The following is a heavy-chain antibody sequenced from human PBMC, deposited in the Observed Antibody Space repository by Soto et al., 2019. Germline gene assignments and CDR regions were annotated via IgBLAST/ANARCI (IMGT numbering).Heavy chain of an antibody. J-gene: IGHJ4*02. V-gene: IGHV3-48*03. D-gene: IGHD3-3*01. CDR3: ARDRLTIFGVVIIRAGFDY. CDR1: GFTFSSYE. Sequence: EVQLVESGGGLVQPGGSLRLSCAASGFTFSSYEMNWVRQAPGKGLEWVSYISSSGSTIYYADSVKGRFTISRDNAKNSLYLQMNSLRAEDTAVYYCARDRLTIFGVVIIRAGFDYWGQGTLVTVSS. CDR2: ISSSGSTI.